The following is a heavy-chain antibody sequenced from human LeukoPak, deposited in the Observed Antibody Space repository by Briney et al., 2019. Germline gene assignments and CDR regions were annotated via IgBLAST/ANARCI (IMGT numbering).Heavy chain of an antibody. V-gene: IGHV3-23*01. CDR2: VSGSGAYK. D-gene: IGHD3-22*01. CDR3: AKSGDSSGHFGVDAFDI. Sequence: GGSLRLSCEASGFTFSSHAMAWVRQAPGEGLEWVSGVSGSGAYKYYPDSVKGRFTISRDNSKNTVDLQMNSLRAEDTAVYYCAKSGDSSGHFGVDAFDIWGQGTMVTVSS. J-gene: IGHJ3*02. CDR1: GFTFSSHA.